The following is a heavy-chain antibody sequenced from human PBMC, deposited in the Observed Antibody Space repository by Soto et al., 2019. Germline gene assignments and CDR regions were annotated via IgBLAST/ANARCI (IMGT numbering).Heavy chain of an antibody. CDR2: IIPIFGTT. Sequence: VQLVQSGAEVKKPGSSVKVSCKASGGTFSNYPFIWVRQAPGQGLDWMGGIIPIFGTTDYGQRFQGRVTITADEATNTAYVELSSLRSDDTAVYYCSRGLYCGCGCYSDFDYWGQGTLVTGSS. CDR3: SRGLYCGCGCYSDFDY. V-gene: IGHV1-69*01. D-gene: IGHD2-21*02. J-gene: IGHJ4*02. CDR1: GGTFSNYP.